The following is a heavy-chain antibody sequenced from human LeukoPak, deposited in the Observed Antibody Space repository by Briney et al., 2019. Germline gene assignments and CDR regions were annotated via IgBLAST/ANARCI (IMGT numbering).Heavy chain of an antibody. J-gene: IGHJ3*02. Sequence: GSLRLSCAASGFTFSSYSMNWVRQAPGKGLEWIGSIYYSGSTCYNPSLKSRVTISVDTSKNQFSLKLSSVTAADTAVYYCARPLISDYDSSEDDAFDIWGQGTMVTVSS. CDR2: IYYSGST. CDR3: ARPLISDYDSSEDDAFDI. D-gene: IGHD3-22*01. CDR1: GFTFSSYS. V-gene: IGHV4-39*07.